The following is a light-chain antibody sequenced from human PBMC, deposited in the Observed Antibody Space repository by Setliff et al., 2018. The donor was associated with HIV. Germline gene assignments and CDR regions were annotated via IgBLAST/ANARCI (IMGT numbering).Light chain of an antibody. CDR3: TSYASSSTLYV. CDR1: SSDVGSPLS. V-gene: IGLV2-14*01. CDR2: EVN. Sequence: QSVLTQPASVSGSPGQSINISCTGSSSDVGSPLSSVSWYQQYPGKAPKLMIYEVNNRPSGVSNRFSGSKSGNTASLTISGLQAEDEADYYCTSYASSSTLYVFGTGTKVTVL. J-gene: IGLJ1*01.